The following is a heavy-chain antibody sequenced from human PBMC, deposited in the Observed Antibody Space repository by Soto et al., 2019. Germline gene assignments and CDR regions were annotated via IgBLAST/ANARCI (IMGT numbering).Heavy chain of an antibody. CDR3: ARVSRYCSGGSRYSSPEAFEN. V-gene: IGHV3-7*01. CDR1: GFTFSSYW. Sequence: GGSLRLSCAASGFTFSSYWMSWVRQAPGKGLERVANIKQDGSEKYYVDSVKGRFTIPRDNAKNPLYLQMSSPRAEDTAVYYCARVSRYCSGGSRYSSPEAFENWAQETMDAVSS. J-gene: IGHJ3*02. D-gene: IGHD2-15*01. CDR2: IKQDGSEK.